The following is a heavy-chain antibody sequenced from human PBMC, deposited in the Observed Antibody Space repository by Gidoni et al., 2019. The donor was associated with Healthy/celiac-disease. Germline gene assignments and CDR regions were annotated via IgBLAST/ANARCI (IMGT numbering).Heavy chain of an antibody. J-gene: IGHJ5*02. D-gene: IGHD3-22*01. CDR1: GGNFSSYA. V-gene: IGHV1-69*01. Sequence: QVQLVQSGAEVKKTGSSVTVSCKASGGNFSSYAISWVRQSSGQGLEWMGGIIPIFCTANYAQKFQGRVTITADESPSTAYMELSSLRSEDTDVYYCALSDSSGYGWFDPWGQGTLVTVSS. CDR3: ALSDSSGYGWFDP. CDR2: IIPIFCTA.